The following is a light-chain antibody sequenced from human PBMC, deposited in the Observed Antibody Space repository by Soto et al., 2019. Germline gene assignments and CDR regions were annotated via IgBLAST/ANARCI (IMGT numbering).Light chain of an antibody. CDR1: QNIGRN. Sequence: EIVMTQSPATLSVSPGERVTLSCRASQNIGRNLAWYQQKFGQAPRLLIYGASTRVTGIPARISGSGSGTEFTLTITSLQSEDFEVYHCQQYHNWWTFGQGTKVDFK. CDR3: QQYHNWWT. CDR2: GAS. J-gene: IGKJ1*01. V-gene: IGKV3-15*01.